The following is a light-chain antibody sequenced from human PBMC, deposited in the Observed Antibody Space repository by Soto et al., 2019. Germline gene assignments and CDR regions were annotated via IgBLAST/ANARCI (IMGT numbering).Light chain of an antibody. J-gene: IGKJ1*01. Sequence: EIVLTQSPATLSLSPGERATLSCRASQSVSSYLAWYQQKPGQAPRLLIYDASKRVTGIPARFTGSGSGTDFTLTISSLEPEDFGVYYCQRRSNWPPTWTFGQGTKVEIK. CDR3: QRRSNWPPTWT. CDR2: DAS. V-gene: IGKV3-11*01. CDR1: QSVSSY.